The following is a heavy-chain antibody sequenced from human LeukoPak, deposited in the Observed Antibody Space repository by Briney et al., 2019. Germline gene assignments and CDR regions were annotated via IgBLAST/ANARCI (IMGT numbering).Heavy chain of an antibody. CDR1: GFTFSSYA. D-gene: IGHD3-16*02. J-gene: IGHJ4*02. CDR3: PKVGITFGGVIVIPLGYFDY. V-gene: IGHV3-23*01. CDR2: ISGSGGST. Sequence: PGGSLRLSCAASGFTFSSYAMSWVRQAPGKGLEWVSAISGSGGSTYYADSVKGRFTISRDNSKNTLYLQMNSLRAEDTAVYYCPKVGITFGGVIVIPLGYFDYWGQGTLVTVSS.